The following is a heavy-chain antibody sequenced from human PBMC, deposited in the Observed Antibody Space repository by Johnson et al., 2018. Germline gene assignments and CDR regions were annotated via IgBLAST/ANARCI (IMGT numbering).Heavy chain of an antibody. D-gene: IGHD3-16*01. CDR2: INPTDSDT. J-gene: IGHJ3*01. Sequence: VQLQESGAEVKKPGESLKISCQGSGYSFTSYWIGWVRQTPERGLEWMGIINPTDSDTRYSPSFQGQVTISAEQSINTAFLQWSSLRASDTAIYYCERMFFLGIPPDSFDLWGQGTMVTVSS. CDR3: ERMFFLGIPPDSFDL. CDR1: GYSFTSYW. V-gene: IGHV5-51*03.